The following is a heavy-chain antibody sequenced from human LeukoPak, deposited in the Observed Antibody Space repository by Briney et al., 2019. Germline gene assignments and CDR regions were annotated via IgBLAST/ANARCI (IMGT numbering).Heavy chain of an antibody. V-gene: IGHV3-48*01. J-gene: IGHJ6*02. CDR1: GFTFSRYN. Sequence: PGGSLRLSCAASGFTFSRYNMNWVRQAPGKGLEWVSYISSSSSTIYYADSVKGRFTISRDNSKNTLYLQMNSLRAEDTAVYYCARTKDYGDYVLNGMDVWGQGTTVTVSS. CDR3: ARTKDYGDYVLNGMDV. CDR2: ISSSSSTI. D-gene: IGHD4-17*01.